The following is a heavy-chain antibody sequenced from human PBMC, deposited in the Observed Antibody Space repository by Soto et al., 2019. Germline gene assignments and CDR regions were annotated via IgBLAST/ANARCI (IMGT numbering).Heavy chain of an antibody. D-gene: IGHD6-13*01. CDR3: ARGSSGYISSWYYFDY. V-gene: IGHV3-23*01. Sequence: EVQLLESGGGLVQPGGSLRLSCAASEFTFTDSALIWVRKAPGRGLEWVATISGIGGSTYLADSVKGRLSISRDNSKNTVSLLMNSLRAEDTAVYFCARGSSGYISSWYYFDYWGRGTLVTVSS. J-gene: IGHJ4*02. CDR2: ISGIGGST. CDR1: EFTFTDSA.